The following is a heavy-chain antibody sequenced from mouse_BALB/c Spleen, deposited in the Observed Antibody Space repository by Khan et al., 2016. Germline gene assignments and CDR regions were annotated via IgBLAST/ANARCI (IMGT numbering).Heavy chain of an antibody. CDR1: GSDFSRYW. J-gene: IGHJ3*01. Sequence: EVKLLASGGGLVQPGGSLHLSSVASGSDFSRYWMSWARQAPGKGQEWIGEITPGRSTINYTPSLKDKFIIYRDNAKNTLYLQMSKEKSTDTALYFWTSHDSSGYVANWIHGTLVTVSA. CDR3: TSHDSSGYVAN. D-gene: IGHD3-2*01. V-gene: IGHV4-2*02. CDR2: ITPGRSTI.